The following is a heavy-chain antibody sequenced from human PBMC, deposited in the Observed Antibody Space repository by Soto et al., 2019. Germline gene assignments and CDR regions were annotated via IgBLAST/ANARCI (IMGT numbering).Heavy chain of an antibody. CDR3: AKGETPYYDSSGDDAFDI. D-gene: IGHD3-22*01. CDR1: GFTFSSYG. J-gene: IGHJ3*02. Sequence: QVQLVESGGGVVQPGRSLRLSCAASGFTFSSYGMHWVRQAPGKGLEWVAVISYDGSNKYYADSVKGRFTISRDNSKNTXXLQMNSLRAEDTAVYYCAKGETPYYDSSGDDAFDIWGQGTMVTVSS. CDR2: ISYDGSNK. V-gene: IGHV3-30*18.